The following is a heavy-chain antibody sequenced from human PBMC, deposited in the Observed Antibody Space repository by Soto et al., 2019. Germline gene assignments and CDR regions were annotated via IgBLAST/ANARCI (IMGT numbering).Heavy chain of an antibody. Sequence: QVQLVQSGAEVKMPGASVKVSCKASGYTFTGYYMHWVRQAPGQGLEWMGWINPNSGGTNYAQKSQGWVTMTRDTSISTAYMELSRLRSDDTAVYYCARDQKSSRSWFDPLGQGTLVTVSS. D-gene: IGHD6-13*01. CDR2: INPNSGGT. J-gene: IGHJ5*02. V-gene: IGHV1-2*04. CDR3: ARDQKSSRSWFDP. CDR1: GYTFTGYY.